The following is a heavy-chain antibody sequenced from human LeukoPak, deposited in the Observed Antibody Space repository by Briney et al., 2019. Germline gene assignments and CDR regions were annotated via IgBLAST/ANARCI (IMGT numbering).Heavy chain of an antibody. Sequence: GGSLRLSCAASGFTVSSNYMSWVRQAPGKGLEWVSVIYSGGSTYYADSVKGRFTISRDNTKNSLYLQMNSLRAEDTAVYYCARDQMRRPPYYHSGSTYYDFDYWGQGTLVTVSS. CDR2: IYSGGST. V-gene: IGHV3-53*01. CDR3: ARDQMRRPPYYHSGSTYYDFDY. D-gene: IGHD3-22*01. J-gene: IGHJ4*02. CDR1: GFTVSSNY.